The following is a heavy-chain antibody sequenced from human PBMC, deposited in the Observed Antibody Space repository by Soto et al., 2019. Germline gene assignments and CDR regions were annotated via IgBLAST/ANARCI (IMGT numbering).Heavy chain of an antibody. D-gene: IGHD2-2*01. J-gene: IGHJ4*02. CDR1: GFTFSSYS. CDR3: ARDRRYCSSTSCHQLGY. Sequence: GGSLRLSCAASGFTFSSYSMNWVRQAPGKGLEWVSSISSSSSYIYYADSVKGRFTISRDNAKNSLYLQMNSLRAEDTAVYYCARDRRYCSSTSCHQLGYWGQGTLVTVS. V-gene: IGHV3-21*01. CDR2: ISSSSSYI.